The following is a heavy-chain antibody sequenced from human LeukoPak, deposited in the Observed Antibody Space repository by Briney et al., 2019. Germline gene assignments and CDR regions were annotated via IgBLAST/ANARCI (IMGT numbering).Heavy chain of an antibody. Sequence: ASVKISCKASGGTFSSYAISWVRQAPGQGGEWMGGIIPIFGTANYAHKLQGRVTLTTHEYTSTAHTELSSLRSEKTAVYYCARTDYRGSGWYGDFDFWGQGTLVTVSS. D-gene: IGHD6-19*01. CDR2: IIPIFGTA. J-gene: IGHJ4*02. CDR1: GGTFSSYA. CDR3: ARTDYRGSGWYGDFDF. V-gene: IGHV1-69*05.